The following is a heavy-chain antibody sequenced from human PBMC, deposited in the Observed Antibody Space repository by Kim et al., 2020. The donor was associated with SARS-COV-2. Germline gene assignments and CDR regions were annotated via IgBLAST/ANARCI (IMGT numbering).Heavy chain of an antibody. CDR3: ARHRGTRITIFGVVTRGYMDV. CDR1: GGSISSYY. Sequence: SETLSLTCTVSGGSISSYYWSWIRQPPGKGLEWIGYIYYSGSTNYNPSLKSRVTISVDTSKNQFSLKLSSVTAADTAVYYCARHRGTRITIFGVVTRGYMDVWGKGTTVTVSS. J-gene: IGHJ6*03. CDR2: IYYSGST. V-gene: IGHV4-59*08. D-gene: IGHD3-3*01.